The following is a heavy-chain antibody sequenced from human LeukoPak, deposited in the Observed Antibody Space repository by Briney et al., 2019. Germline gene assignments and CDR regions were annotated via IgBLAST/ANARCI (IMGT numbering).Heavy chain of an antibody. D-gene: IGHD3-22*01. J-gene: IGHJ4*02. V-gene: IGHV4-39*01. CDR1: GGSISSSSYY. CDR2: IYYSGST. CDR3: ASGTYDSSGYYNLPFDY. Sequence: SETLSLPCTVSGGSISSSSYYWGWIRQPPGKGLEWIGSIYYSGSTYYNPSLKSRVTISVDTSKNQFSLKLSSVTAADTAVYYCASGTYDSSGYYNLPFDYWGQGTLVTVSS.